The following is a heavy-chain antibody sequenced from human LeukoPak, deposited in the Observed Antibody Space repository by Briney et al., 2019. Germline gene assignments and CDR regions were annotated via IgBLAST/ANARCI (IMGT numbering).Heavy chain of an antibody. Sequence: GGSLRLSCAASGFTFSSYAMHWVRQAPGKGLEGVAVISYDGSNKYYADSVKGRFTISRDNSKNTLYLQMNSLRAEDTAVYYCARGFLYSSGWYRAMLLGYWGQGTLVTVSS. CDR2: ISYDGSNK. V-gene: IGHV3-30*04. D-gene: IGHD6-19*01. J-gene: IGHJ4*02. CDR1: GFTFSSYA. CDR3: ARGFLYSSGWYRAMLLGY.